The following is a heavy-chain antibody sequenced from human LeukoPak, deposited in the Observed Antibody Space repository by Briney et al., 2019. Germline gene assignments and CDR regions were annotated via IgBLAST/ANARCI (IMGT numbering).Heavy chain of an antibody. CDR2: ISSSSSYI. J-gene: IGHJ6*04. CDR3: ARDGDIVVVPAAIQRNYYYYGMDV. Sequence: GGSLRLSCAASGFTFSSYSMNWVRQAPGKGLEWVSSISSSSSYIYYADSVKGRFTISRDNAKNSPYLQMNSLGAEDTAVYYCARDGDIVVVPAAIQRNYYYYGMDVWGKGTTVTVSS. V-gene: IGHV3-21*01. D-gene: IGHD2-2*01. CDR1: GFTFSSYS.